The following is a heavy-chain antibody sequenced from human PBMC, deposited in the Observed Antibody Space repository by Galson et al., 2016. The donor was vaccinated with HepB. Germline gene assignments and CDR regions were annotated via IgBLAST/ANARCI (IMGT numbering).Heavy chain of an antibody. V-gene: IGHV1-2*02. CDR3: VRLDCNSGFCYFHGEYFHY. Sequence: SVKVSCKASGFTFTDYYFHWVRQAPGQGLEWMGWIHPNSGDTKYTQKSQGRVTMTRDTSISTVYMELSRLRSDDTAVYYCVRLDCNSGFCYFHGEYFHYWGQGTLVTVSS. CDR2: IHPNSGDT. CDR1: GFTFTDYY. J-gene: IGHJ1*01. D-gene: IGHD2/OR15-2a*01.